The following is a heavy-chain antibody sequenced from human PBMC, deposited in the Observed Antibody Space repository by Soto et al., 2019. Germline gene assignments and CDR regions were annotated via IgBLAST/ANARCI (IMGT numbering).Heavy chain of an antibody. CDR1: GFTFSSYW. CDR2: IKQDGSEK. J-gene: IGHJ6*02. D-gene: IGHD1-20*01. CDR3: ARDKGGKWKRDQGMDV. Sequence: GGSLRLSCAASGFTFSSYWMSWVRQAPGKGLEWVANIKQDGSEKYYVDSVKGRFTTSRDNAKNSLYLQMNSLRAEDTAVYYCARDKGGKWKRDQGMDVWGQGPTGTAP. V-gene: IGHV3-7*03.